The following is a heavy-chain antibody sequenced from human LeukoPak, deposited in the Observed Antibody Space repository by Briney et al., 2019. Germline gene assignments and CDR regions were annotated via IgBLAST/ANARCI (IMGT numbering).Heavy chain of an antibody. J-gene: IGHJ4*02. V-gene: IGHV4-39*07. CDR1: GDSISDSKYF. D-gene: IGHD3-3*01. Sequence: PAETLSLTCTVFGDSISDSKYFWGWLRQPPGKGLEWIGNFYSGGSTYYNPSLKSRVAISEDTSGKQFSLRLGSVTAADTAVYFCARVGSGLNLYYFDYWGQGTLVTVSS. CDR3: ARVGSGLNLYYFDY. CDR2: FYSGGST.